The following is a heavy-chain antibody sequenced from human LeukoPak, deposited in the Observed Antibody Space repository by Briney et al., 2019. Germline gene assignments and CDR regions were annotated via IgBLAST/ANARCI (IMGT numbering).Heavy chain of an antibody. V-gene: IGHV3-66*01. D-gene: IGHD2-15*01. J-gene: IGHJ4*02. CDR1: GFTVSSNY. Sequence: GGSLRLSCAASGFTVSSNYMSWVRQAPGKGLEWVSVIYSGGSTYYADSVKGRFTISRDNAKNTLYLQMNSLRAEDTAVYYCARDLAGSRDKWGQGTPVTVSS. CDR2: IYSGGST. CDR3: ARDLAGSRDK.